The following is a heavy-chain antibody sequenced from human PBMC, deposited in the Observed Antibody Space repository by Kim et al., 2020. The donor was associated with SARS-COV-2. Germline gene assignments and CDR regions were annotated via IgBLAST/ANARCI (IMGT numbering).Heavy chain of an antibody. CDR2: ISAYNGNT. Sequence: ASVKVSCKASGYTFTSYGISWVRQAPGQGLEWMGWISAYNGNTNYAQKLQGRVTMTTDTSTSTAYMELRSLRSDDTAVYYCARVFPVLLWFGELSTYYGMDVWGRETTVTVPS. V-gene: IGHV1-18*01. CDR1: GYTFTSYG. J-gene: IGHJ6*02. D-gene: IGHD3-10*01. CDR3: ARVFPVLLWFGELSTYYGMDV.